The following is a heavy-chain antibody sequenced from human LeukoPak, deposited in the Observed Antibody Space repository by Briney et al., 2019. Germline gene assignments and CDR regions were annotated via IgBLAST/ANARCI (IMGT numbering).Heavy chain of an antibody. J-gene: IGHJ4*02. Sequence: RSETLSLTCAVYGGSFSGYYWSWIRQPPGKGLEWIGSMYYRGSTYHNPSLKSRVTISVDTSKNQFSLKLSSVTAADTAVYYCATTTIRLGYWGQGTLVTVSS. CDR2: MYYRGST. V-gene: IGHV4-34*01. D-gene: IGHD1-26*01. CDR1: GGSFSGYY. CDR3: ATTTIRLGY.